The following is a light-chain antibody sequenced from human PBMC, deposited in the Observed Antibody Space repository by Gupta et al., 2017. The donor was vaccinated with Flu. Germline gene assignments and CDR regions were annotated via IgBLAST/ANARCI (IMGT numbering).Light chain of an antibody. V-gene: IGKV1-39*01. Sequence: DIQMTQSPSSLSASVGDRVTITCRASQSIRKYLNWYQQKPGTAPKLLIYAASSLQSGVPSRFSGSGSGTDFTLTISSLQPDDFATYYCQQSDSIPYSFGQGTNMEIK. CDR3: QQSDSIPYS. CDR2: AAS. CDR1: QSIRKY. J-gene: IGKJ2*03.